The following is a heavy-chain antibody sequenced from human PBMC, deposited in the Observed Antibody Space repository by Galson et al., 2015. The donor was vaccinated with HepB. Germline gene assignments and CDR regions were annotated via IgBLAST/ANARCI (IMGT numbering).Heavy chain of an antibody. CDR3: AKAGGYEYWTGYFHHYFDS. J-gene: IGHJ4*02. CDR2: ISNVGTST. D-gene: IGHD3-3*01. Sequence: SLRLSCAASGFTFGDYGMTWVRQPPGEGLGWVALISNVGTSTYYADSVQDRFRISRDNSKNILYLQINSLRVEDTAIYYCAKAGGYEYWTGYFHHYFDSWGQGTLVSVSS. V-gene: IGHV3-23*01. CDR1: GFTFGDYG.